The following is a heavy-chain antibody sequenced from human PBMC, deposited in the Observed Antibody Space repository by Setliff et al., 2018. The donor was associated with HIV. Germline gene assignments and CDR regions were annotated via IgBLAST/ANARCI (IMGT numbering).Heavy chain of an antibody. D-gene: IGHD6-13*01. Sequence: SETLSLTCTVSGASISSSSYYWDWIRQPPGKGLGWIGSIYYSGSTYYNPSLKRRVTISVDTSKNQFSLKLSSVTAADTAVYYCARRSSWYGDAFDIWGQGTMVTVSS. J-gene: IGHJ3*02. CDR1: GASISSSSYY. V-gene: IGHV4-39*01. CDR2: IYYSGST. CDR3: ARRSSWYGDAFDI.